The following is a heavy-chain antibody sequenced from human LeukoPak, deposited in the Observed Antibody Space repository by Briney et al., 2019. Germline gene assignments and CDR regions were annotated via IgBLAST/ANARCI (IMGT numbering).Heavy chain of an antibody. CDR3: ARVGYRDYYYYMDV. CDR1: GFTFSSYG. V-gene: IGHV3-30*02. Sequence: GGSLRLSCAASGFTFSSYGMHWVRQAPGKGLEWVAFIRYDGSNKYYADSVKGRFTTSRDNSKNTLYLQMNSLRAEDTAVYYSARVGYRDYYYYMDVRGKGTTVTVSS. D-gene: IGHD5-12*01. J-gene: IGHJ6*03. CDR2: IRYDGSNK.